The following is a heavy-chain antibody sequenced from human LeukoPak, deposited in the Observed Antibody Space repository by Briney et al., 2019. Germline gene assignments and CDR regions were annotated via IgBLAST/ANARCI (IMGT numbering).Heavy chain of an antibody. CDR3: ARDSCGGGGCHYWYFDL. CDR1: GYTFTGYH. CDR2: IHPNSGAT. V-gene: IGHV1-2*02. J-gene: IGHJ2*01. Sequence: ASVKVSCKASGYTFTGYHMHWVRQAPGQGLEWMGYIHPNSGATNYAQKFQGRVTTTRDTPISTASMELSGLKPDDTAVYYCARDSCGGGGCHYWYFDLWGRGTLVTVSS. D-gene: IGHD6-19*01.